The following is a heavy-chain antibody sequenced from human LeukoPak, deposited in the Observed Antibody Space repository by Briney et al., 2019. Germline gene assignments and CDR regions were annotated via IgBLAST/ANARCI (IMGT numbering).Heavy chain of an antibody. D-gene: IGHD3-22*01. J-gene: IGHJ4*02. CDR1: GGSFSGYY. V-gene: IGHV4-34*01. CDR3: ARALYYYDSSGMSSVDY. CDR2: INHSGST. Sequence: SETLSLTCAVYGGSFSGYYWSWIRQPPGKGLEWIGEINHSGSTNYNPSLKSRVTISVDTSKNQFSLKLSSVTAADTAVYYCARALYYYDSSGMSSVDYWGQGTLVTVSS.